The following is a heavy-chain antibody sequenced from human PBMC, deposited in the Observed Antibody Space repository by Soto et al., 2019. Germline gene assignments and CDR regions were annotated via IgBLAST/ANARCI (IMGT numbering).Heavy chain of an antibody. CDR3: VKEAGDCSSCACYSPRIYYLDC. J-gene: IGHJ4*02. CDR1: GFIFSDYG. D-gene: IGHD2-15*01. Sequence: GGSLRLSCAASGFIFSDYGMRWVRQAPGKGLEWVASIKYDGSEKQYVDSVRGRFTISRDNSRNSLFLQMNSLRAGDTAVYYCVKEAGDCSSCACYSPRIYYLDCWGQGTLVTVSS. V-gene: IGHV3-7*03. CDR2: IKYDGSEK.